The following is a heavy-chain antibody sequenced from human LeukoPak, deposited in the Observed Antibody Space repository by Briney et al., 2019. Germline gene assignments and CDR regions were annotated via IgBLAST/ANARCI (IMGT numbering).Heavy chain of an antibody. CDR1: GGSVSSGSYY. D-gene: IGHD3-3*01. CDR2: IYYSGST. J-gene: IGHJ4*02. CDR3: ARGSPIYDFWSGYYTAPSFDY. V-gene: IGHV4-61*01. Sequence: SETLSLTCTVSGGSVSSGSYYWSWIRQPPGKGLEWIGYIYYSGSTNYNPSLKSRVTISVDRSKNQFSLKLSSVTAADTAVYYCARGSPIYDFWSGYYTAPSFDYWGQGTLVTVSS.